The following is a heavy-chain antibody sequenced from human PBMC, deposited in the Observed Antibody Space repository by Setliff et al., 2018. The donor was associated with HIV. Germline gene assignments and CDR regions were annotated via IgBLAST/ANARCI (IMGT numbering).Heavy chain of an antibody. CDR2: INHSGST. CDR3: ARLAASIAARRRFDY. D-gene: IGHD6-6*01. Sequence: PSETLSLTCAVYGGSFSGYYWSWIRRPPGKGLEWIGEINHSGSTNYNPSLKSRVTISVDTSKNQYSLKLSSVTAADTAVYYCARLAASIAARRRFDYWGQGTLVTVSS. V-gene: IGHV4-34*01. J-gene: IGHJ4*02. CDR1: GGSFSGYY.